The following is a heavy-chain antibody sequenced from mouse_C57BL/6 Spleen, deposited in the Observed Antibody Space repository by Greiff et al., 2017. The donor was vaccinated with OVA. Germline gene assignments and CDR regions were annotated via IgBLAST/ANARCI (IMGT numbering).Heavy chain of an antibody. V-gene: IGHV1-54*01. J-gene: IGHJ2*01. CDR1: GYAFTNYL. Sequence: QVQLQQSGAELVRPGTSVKVSCKASGYAFTNYLIEWVKQRPGQGLEWIGVINPGSGGTTYNEKFKGKATLTADKSASTAYMQLSSLTSEDSAVYFCAREGYYAYLDDWGQGTTLTVSS. CDR3: AREGYYAYLDD. D-gene: IGHD2-3*01. CDR2: INPGSGGT.